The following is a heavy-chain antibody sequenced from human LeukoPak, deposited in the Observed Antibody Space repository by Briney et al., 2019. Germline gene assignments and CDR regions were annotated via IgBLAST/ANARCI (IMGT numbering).Heavy chain of an antibody. CDR2: IIPIFGIA. D-gene: IGHD3-10*01. V-gene: IGHV1-69*04. CDR3: ARAGSGDYYYYGMDV. J-gene: IGHJ6*02. CDR1: GGTFSSYA. Sequence: SVKVSCKASGGTFSSYAISWVRQAPGQGLEWMGRIIPIFGIANYAQKFQGRVTITAGKSTSTAYMELSSLRSEDTAVYYCARAGSGDYYYYGMDVWGQGTTVTVSS.